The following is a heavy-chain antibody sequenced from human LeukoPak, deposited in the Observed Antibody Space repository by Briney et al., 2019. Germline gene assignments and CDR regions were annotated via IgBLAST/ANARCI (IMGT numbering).Heavy chain of an antibody. D-gene: IGHD6-13*01. J-gene: IGHJ5*02. V-gene: IGHV3-23*01. Sequence: GGSLRLSCAASGFTFSDHYMDWVRQAPGKGLEWVSAISGSGGSTYYADSVKGRFAISRDNSKNTLYLQMNSLRAEDTAVYYCAKDPMYSSSWYSPGNWFDPWGQGTLVTVSS. CDR1: GFTFSDHY. CDR3: AKDPMYSSSWYSPGNWFDP. CDR2: ISGSGGST.